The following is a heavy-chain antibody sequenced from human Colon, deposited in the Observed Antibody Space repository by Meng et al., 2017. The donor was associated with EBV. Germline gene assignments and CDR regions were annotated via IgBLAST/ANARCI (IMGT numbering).Heavy chain of an antibody. J-gene: IGHJ4*02. CDR3: ARVSSGWDYFDY. CDR1: GGSVSSGCYY. Sequence: TSSPTSTVSGGSVSSGCYYLTWIRQHPGKGLEWFGHIYYSGSTFYNPSLKRRVIISIDTSKNQFSLNLRSVTAADTAVYYCARVSSGWDYFDYWGQGTLVTVSS. D-gene: IGHD6-19*01. V-gene: IGHV4-31*03. CDR2: IYYSGST.